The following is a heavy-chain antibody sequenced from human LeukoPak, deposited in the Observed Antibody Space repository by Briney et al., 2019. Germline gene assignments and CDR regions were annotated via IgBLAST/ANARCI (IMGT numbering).Heavy chain of an antibody. CDR3: AKAYSGYGFDY. V-gene: IGHV3-23*01. Sequence: GRSLRLSCAASGFTFSSYAMSWVRQAPGKGLEWVSSISGSGVSTYYADSVRGRFTISRDNSKNTLYLQMNSLRAEDTALYYCAKAYSGYGFDYWGQGTLVTVSS. CDR1: GFTFSSYA. CDR2: ISGSGVST. J-gene: IGHJ4*02. D-gene: IGHD5-12*01.